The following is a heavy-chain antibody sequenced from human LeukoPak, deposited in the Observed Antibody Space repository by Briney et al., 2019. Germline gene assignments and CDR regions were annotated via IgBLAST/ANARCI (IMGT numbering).Heavy chain of an antibody. CDR3: ARGSRTMVYYYGMDV. D-gene: IGHD3-10*01. J-gene: IGHJ6*04. CDR1: GGSLSSSY. CDR2: IYYRGST. V-gene: IGHV4-59*01. Sequence: SETLSLTCTVSGGSLSSSYWSWMRQPPGKGLAWVGYIYYRGSTNYNPSLKSRVNISVDTSKNQVSLKLSCVTAADTAVYYCARGSRTMVYYYGMDVWGKGTTVTVSS.